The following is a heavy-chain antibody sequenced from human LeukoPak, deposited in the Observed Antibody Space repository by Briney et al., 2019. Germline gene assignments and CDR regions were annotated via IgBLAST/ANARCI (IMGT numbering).Heavy chain of an antibody. CDR1: GFTFSSYW. Sequence: GGSLRLSCAASGFTFSSYWMSWVRQAPGKGLEWVANIKQDESEKYYVDSVKGRFTISRDNAKNSLYLQMNSLRAEDTAVYYCARDRRDGYNLLDYWGQGTLVTVSS. CDR3: ARDRRDGYNLLDY. J-gene: IGHJ4*02. CDR2: IKQDESEK. D-gene: IGHD5-24*01. V-gene: IGHV3-7*01.